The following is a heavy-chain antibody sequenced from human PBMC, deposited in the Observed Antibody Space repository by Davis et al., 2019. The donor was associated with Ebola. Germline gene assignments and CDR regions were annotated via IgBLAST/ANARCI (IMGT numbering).Heavy chain of an antibody. Sequence: GESLKISCAASGFTFSSYEMNWVRQAPGQGLELVAAISDTGDKKHYADSVKGRFTISRDNSKNTLYLQMNNLRADDTAVYYCAKGYSNYYGFLHGALYWGQGTLVTVSS. CDR1: GFTFSSYE. D-gene: IGHD3-10*01. J-gene: IGHJ4*02. CDR3: AKGYSNYYGFLHGALY. V-gene: IGHV3-23*01. CDR2: ISDTGDKK.